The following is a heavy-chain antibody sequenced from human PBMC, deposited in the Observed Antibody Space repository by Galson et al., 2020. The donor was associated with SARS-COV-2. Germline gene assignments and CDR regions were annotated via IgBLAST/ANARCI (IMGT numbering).Heavy chain of an antibody. D-gene: IGHD1-1*01. J-gene: IGHJ4*02. CDR3: ARSLMARRTRRTCHY. Sequence: SGPPLVKPTQTLTLTYNFSGFSLSNSAMCVRWTRQHPGKALEWLARIEWDGDKHYSTSLKNRFTLSKDTSKNQVVLIMTNMDPVDTATYYCARSLMARRTRRTCHYWGQGTLVSVSS. CDR2: IEWDGDK. CDR1: GFSLSNSAMC. V-gene: IGHV2-70*11.